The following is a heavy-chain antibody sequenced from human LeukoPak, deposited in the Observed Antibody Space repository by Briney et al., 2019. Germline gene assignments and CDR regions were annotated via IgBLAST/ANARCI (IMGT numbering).Heavy chain of an antibody. Sequence: GGSLRLSSAASGFTFNYYAMSWVRQAPGKGLEWVSTISNSGGTIYYADSVKGRFTVSRDNSKNTLYLQMSSLRAEDTAVYYCAKDPCPYCDYPYIWGQGTMVTVSS. CDR1: GFTFNYYA. CDR2: ISNSGGTI. D-gene: IGHD4-17*01. J-gene: IGHJ3*02. CDR3: AKDPCPYCDYPYI. V-gene: IGHV3-23*01.